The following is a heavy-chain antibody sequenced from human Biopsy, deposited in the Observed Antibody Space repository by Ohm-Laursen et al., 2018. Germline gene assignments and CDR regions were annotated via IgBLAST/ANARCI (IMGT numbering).Heavy chain of an antibody. CDR3: ARVAGGYAYYYGMDV. CDR2: IYYDGIT. V-gene: IGHV4-38-2*02. Sequence: PGTLSLTCTVSGYSVTNDYYWGWIRQPPGKGLEWIGNIYYDGITYYNPSLKSRVAMSVGTSKNQFSLRLTSVTAADTAVYYCARVAGGYAYYYGMDVWGQGTTVIVSS. CDR1: GYSVTNDYY. J-gene: IGHJ6*02. D-gene: IGHD5-12*01.